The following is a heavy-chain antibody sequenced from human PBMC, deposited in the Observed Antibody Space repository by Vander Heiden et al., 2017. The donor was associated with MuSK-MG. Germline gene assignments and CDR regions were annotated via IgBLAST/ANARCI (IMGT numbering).Heavy chain of an antibody. CDR2: IYDSGST. D-gene: IGHD3-10*01. CDR1: GGSFSSRSQY. J-gene: IGHJ4*02. V-gene: IGHV4-39*01. Sequence: QVQLKESGPGLVKPSETLSLTCTVSGGSFSSRSQYWAWIRQPPGKGLEWIGSIYDSGSTYYKPSLQSRVSISVDVSKNQFSLRLNSVTAADTAVYFCARGTHGSARRDFFDYWGQGTLVTVSS. CDR3: ARGTHGSARRDFFDY.